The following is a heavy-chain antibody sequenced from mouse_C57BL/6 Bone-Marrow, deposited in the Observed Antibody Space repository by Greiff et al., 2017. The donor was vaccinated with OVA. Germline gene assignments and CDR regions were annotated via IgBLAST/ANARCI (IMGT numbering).Heavy chain of an antibody. Sequence: EVKLMESGTVLARPGASVKMSCKTSGYTFTSYWMHWVKQRPGQGLEWIGAIYPGNSDTSYNQKFKGKAKLTAVPSASTAYMELSSLTNVDSEVYYYTKADDGDYWDTSYFDYWGQGTTLTVSS. V-gene: IGHV1-5*01. CDR3: TKADDGDYWDTSYFDY. D-gene: IGHD2-3*01. J-gene: IGHJ2*01. CDR2: IYPGNSDT. CDR1: GYTFTSYW.